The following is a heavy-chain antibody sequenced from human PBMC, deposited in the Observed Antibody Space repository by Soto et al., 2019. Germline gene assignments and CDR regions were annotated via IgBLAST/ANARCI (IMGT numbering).Heavy chain of an antibody. CDR2: IYWDDDK. J-gene: IGHJ4*02. D-gene: IGHD2-15*01. Sequence: SGPTLVNPTQTLTLTCTFSGFSLSTSGMGVGWIRQPPGKALEWLALIYWDDDKRYSPSLKSRLTITKDTSKNQVVLTMTNMDPVDTATYYCAHRPSYCSGGSCYSGFDYWGQGTLVTVSS. CDR3: AHRPSYCSGGSCYSGFDY. CDR1: GFSLSTSGMG. V-gene: IGHV2-5*02.